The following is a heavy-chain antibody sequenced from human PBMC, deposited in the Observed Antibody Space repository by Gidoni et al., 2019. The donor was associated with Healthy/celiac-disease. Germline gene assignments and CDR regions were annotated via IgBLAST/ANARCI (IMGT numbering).Heavy chain of an antibody. CDR3: ARGSSIAVAGTSNWFDP. CDR1: GGSLSGYY. V-gene: IGHV4-34*01. Sequence: QVQLQQWGAGLLKRSEPLSLTCAVYGGSLSGYYWRWSRQPPGKGLEWIGESTHSGRTNYNPSLKSRVTISVDTSKNQFSLKLSSVTAADTAVYYCARGSSIAVAGTSNWFDPWGQGTLVTVSS. CDR2: STHSGRT. J-gene: IGHJ5*02. D-gene: IGHD6-19*01.